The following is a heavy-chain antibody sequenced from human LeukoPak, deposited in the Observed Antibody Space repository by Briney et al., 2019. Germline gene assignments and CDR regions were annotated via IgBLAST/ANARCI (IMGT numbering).Heavy chain of an antibody. V-gene: IGHV3-30*18. Sequence: GGSLRLSCAASGFTFSSYGMHWVRQAPGKGLEWVAVISYDGSNEYYADSVKGRFTISRDNSKNTLYLQMNSLRAEDTAVYYCAKDYYDSSGYYFASYYFDYWGQGTLVTVSS. CDR2: ISYDGSNE. J-gene: IGHJ4*02. CDR3: AKDYYDSSGYYFASYYFDY. CDR1: GFTFSSYG. D-gene: IGHD3-22*01.